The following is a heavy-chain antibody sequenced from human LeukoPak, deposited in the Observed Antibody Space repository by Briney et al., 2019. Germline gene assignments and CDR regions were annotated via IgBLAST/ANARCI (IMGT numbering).Heavy chain of an antibody. CDR3: ARGGLVAAFDY. CDR2: ITNDALAT. CDR1: GFTLSNYW. V-gene: IGHV3-74*01. Sequence: PGGSLRLSCATSGFTLSNYWMHWVRQVPGEGLVWVSHITNDALATNYADSVKGRFIISRDSAKNTLYLQMNNLRAEDTAVYYCARGGLVAAFDYWGQRVIVTVSS. J-gene: IGHJ1*01. D-gene: IGHD2-15*01.